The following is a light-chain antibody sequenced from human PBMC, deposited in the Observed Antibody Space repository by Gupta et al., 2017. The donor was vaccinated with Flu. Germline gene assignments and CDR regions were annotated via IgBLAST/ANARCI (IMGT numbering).Light chain of an antibody. CDR2: DAF. Sequence: EIVLTQSPATLSLSPGERATLSCRASQSISGYLAWYQQRPGQAPRLLIYDAFNRATGIPARFSGSGSGTDFTLTISSLEPEDFAVYYCQQRSNRPITFGGGTKVEIK. CDR1: QSISGY. V-gene: IGKV3-11*01. J-gene: IGKJ4*01. CDR3: QQRSNRPIT.